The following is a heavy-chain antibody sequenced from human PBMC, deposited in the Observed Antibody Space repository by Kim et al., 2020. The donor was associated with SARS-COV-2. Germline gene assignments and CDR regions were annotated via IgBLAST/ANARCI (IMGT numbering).Heavy chain of an antibody. J-gene: IGHJ3*02. CDR2: IYYSGST. Sequence: SETLSLTCSVSGGSISSYYWSWIRQPPGKGLEWIGYIYYSGSTNYNPSLKSRVTISLDTSKKQLSLKLSSVTVADTAVYYCAREGYYDSSGYYSHDAFDIWGQGTMVTVSS. V-gene: IGHV4-59*13. CDR3: AREGYYDSSGYYSHDAFDI. D-gene: IGHD3-22*01. CDR1: GGSISSYY.